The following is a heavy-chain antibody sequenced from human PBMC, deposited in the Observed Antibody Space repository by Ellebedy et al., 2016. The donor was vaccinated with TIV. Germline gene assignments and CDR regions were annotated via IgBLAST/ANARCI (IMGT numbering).Heavy chain of an antibody. V-gene: IGHV3-66*04. CDR2: IYSGGST. CDR3: ARLDRSPRGYFDY. D-gene: IGHD1-14*01. J-gene: IGHJ4*02. Sequence: GESLKISXAASGFTVSSNYMSWVRQAPGKGLEWVSVIYSGGSTYYADSVKGRFTISRDNSKNTLYLQMNSLRAEDTAVYYCARLDRSPRGYFDYWGQGTLVTVSS. CDR1: GFTVSSNY.